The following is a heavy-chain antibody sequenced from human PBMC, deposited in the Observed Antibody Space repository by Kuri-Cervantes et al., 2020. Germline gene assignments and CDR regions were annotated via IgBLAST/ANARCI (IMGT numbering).Heavy chain of an antibody. Sequence: GESLKISCAASGFTFSSYAMHWVRQAPGKGLEWVAVISYDGSNKYYADSVKGRFTISRDNSKNTLYLQMNSLRADDTAVYYCARVLPWFGDPSGHWDYWGQGTLVTVSS. CDR2: ISYDGSNK. CDR1: GFTFSSYA. J-gene: IGHJ4*02. V-gene: IGHV3-30-3*01. CDR3: ARVLPWFGDPSGHWDY. D-gene: IGHD3-10*01.